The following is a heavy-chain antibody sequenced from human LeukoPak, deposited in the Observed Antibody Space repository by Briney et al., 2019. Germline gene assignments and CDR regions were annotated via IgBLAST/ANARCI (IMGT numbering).Heavy chain of an antibody. V-gene: IGHV3-21*01. CDR2: ISSSSSYI. CDR3: ASGIQLWSDY. CDR1: GFTFSSYS. J-gene: IGHJ4*02. Sequence: GGSLRLSCAASGFTFSSYSMNWVRQAPGKGLEWVSSISSSSSYIYYADSVKGRFTISRDNAKNSLYLQMNGLRAEDTAVYYCASGIQLWSDYWGQGTLVTVSS. D-gene: IGHD5-18*01.